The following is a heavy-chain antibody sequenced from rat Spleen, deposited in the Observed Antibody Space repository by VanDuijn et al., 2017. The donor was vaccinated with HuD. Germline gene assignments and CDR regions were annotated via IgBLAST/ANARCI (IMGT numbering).Heavy chain of an antibody. CDR1: GFTFSDYN. Sequence: EVQLVESGGRLVQPGNSLKLSCAASGFTFSDYNMAWVRQAPKKGLEWVATISYDGSSTYYRDTVKGRFTISRDNAKSNLYPQMDSLRYEDTATYYCERHWYSSNWFAYWGQGTLVTVSS. V-gene: IGHV5-7*01. CDR3: ERHWYSSNWFAY. CDR2: ISYDGSST. D-gene: IGHD1-5*01. J-gene: IGHJ3*01.